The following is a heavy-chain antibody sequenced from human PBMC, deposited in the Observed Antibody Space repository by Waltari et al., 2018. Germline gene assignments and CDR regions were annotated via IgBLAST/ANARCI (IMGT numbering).Heavy chain of an antibody. CDR1: GYSISSGYY. Sequence: QVQLQESGPGLVEPSETLSLTCSVSGYSISSGYYWGWIRQAPGKGLEWIGSIYQSGNMYYNPSLESRVTISIDTSTNQFSLRLSSVTAADTAVYYCVRDDGDCSSCWPYYFDFWGQGTLVTVSS. CDR3: VRDDGDCSSCWPYYFDF. CDR2: IYQSGNM. J-gene: IGHJ4*02. D-gene: IGHD6-13*01. V-gene: IGHV4-38-2*02.